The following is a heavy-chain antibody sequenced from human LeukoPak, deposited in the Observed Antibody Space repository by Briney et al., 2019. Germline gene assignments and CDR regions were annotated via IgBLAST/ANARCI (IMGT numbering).Heavy chain of an antibody. V-gene: IGHV1-18*01. CDR3: AGEFKLDDAFDI. D-gene: IGHD1-1*01. CDR1: GYTFTSYG. CDR2: ISAYNGNT. Sequence: EASVKVSCKASGYTFTSYGISWVRQAPGQGLEWMGWISAYNGNTNYAQKFQGRVTMTRNTSISTAYMELSSLRSEDTAVYYCAGEFKLDDAFDIWGQGTMVTVSS. J-gene: IGHJ3*02.